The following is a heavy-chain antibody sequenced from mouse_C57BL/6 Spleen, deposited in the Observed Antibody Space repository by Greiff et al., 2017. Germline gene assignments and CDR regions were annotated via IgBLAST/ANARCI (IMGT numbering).Heavy chain of an antibody. CDR3: ARGGGTRYFDV. V-gene: IGHV1-39*01. CDR1: GYSFTDYN. D-gene: IGHD4-1*01. Sequence: EVKVVESGPELVKPGASVKISCKASGYSFTDYNMNWVKQSNGKSLEWIGVINPNYGTTSYNQKFKGKATLTVDQSSSTAYMQLNSLTSEDSAVYYCARGGGTRYFDVWGTGTTVTVSS. CDR2: INPNYGTT. J-gene: IGHJ1*03.